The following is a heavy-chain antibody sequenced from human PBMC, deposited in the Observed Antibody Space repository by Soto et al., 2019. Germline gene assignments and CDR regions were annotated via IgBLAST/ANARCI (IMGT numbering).Heavy chain of an antibody. CDR3: GRSVGLSYGMDV. D-gene: IGHD1-26*01. Sequence: AASLKVSCKACGYIFASYGISWVRQAPGQGLEWMGWISAYNGNTNYAQKLQGRVTMSTDTSTSTAYMELRSLRSDDTAVYYCGRSVGLSYGMDVWGQGTTVTVSS. J-gene: IGHJ6*02. V-gene: IGHV1-18*01. CDR2: ISAYNGNT. CDR1: GYIFASYG.